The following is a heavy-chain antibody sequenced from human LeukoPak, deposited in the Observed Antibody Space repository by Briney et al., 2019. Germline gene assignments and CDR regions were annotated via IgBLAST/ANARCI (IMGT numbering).Heavy chain of an antibody. CDR1: GSTFTSYD. CDR3: ARGPTRYYYYYMDV. V-gene: IGHV1-8*03. CDR2: MNPNSGNT. Sequence: GASVKVSCKASGSTFTSYDINWVRQATGQRLEWMGWMNPNSGNTGYAQKFQGRVTITRNTSISTAYMELSSLRSEDTAVYYCARGPTRYYYYYMDVWGKGTTVTVSS. J-gene: IGHJ6*03.